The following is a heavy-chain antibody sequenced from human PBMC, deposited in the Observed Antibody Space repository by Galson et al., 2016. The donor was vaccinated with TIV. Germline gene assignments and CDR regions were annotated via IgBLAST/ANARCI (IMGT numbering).Heavy chain of an antibody. CDR3: AREGRGRDGFNFFEQ. V-gene: IGHV3-53*01. D-gene: IGHD5-24*01. CDR2: IYGGGST. CDR1: GFSVSNTY. J-gene: IGHJ4*02. Sequence: SLRLSCAASGFSVSNTYMRWLRQSPGRGLEWVSVIYGGGSTYYADSVKGRFTLSRDNSKNTLYLQMNNLSGDDTAVYYGAREGRGRDGFNFFEQWGQGTLVTVSS.